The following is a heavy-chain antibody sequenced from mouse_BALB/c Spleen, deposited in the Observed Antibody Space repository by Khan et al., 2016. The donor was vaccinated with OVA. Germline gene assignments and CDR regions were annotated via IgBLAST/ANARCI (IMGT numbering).Heavy chain of an antibody. V-gene: IGHV2-9*02. Sequence: VQLQESRPGLLPPSQSLSITCTVFGFSLTSYGVHWVRHPPGKGLEWLGVIWAGGTTTYNLALMSRLSISKDNSKRQVFLKSNILQTEDTAMYYCARLEDIWGQDTTLTVSS. CDR3: ARLEDI. J-gene: IGHJ2*01. CDR2: IWAGGTT. D-gene: IGHD1-3*01. CDR1: GFSLTSYG.